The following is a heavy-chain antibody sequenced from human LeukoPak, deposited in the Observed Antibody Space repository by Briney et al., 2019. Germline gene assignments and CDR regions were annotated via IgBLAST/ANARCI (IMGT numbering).Heavy chain of an antibody. V-gene: IGHV3-11*01. CDR1: GFTFSDYY. CDR2: ISGSGGTV. D-gene: IGHD1-14*01. CDR3: TRDRGIALDM. J-gene: IGHJ3*02. Sequence: PGGSLRLSCAASGFTFSDYYMSWVRQAPGQELAWVSYISGSGGTVSYADSAKGRFSISRDNAKNSLFLHVNSLRAEDTGVYYCTRDRGIALDMWGQGTMVAVSS.